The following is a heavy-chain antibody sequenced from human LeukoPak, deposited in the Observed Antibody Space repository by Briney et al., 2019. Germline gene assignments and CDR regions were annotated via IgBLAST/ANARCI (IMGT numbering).Heavy chain of an antibody. CDR3: AKGYYYDSSGPRPYYFDY. CDR2: IKQDGSEK. J-gene: IGHJ4*02. Sequence: PGGSLRLSCAASGFTFSSYWMSWVRQAPGKGLEWVANIKQDGSEKYYVDSVKGRLTISRDNAKNSLYLQMNSLRAEDTAVYYCAKGYYYDSSGPRPYYFDYWGQGTLVTVSS. V-gene: IGHV3-7*03. D-gene: IGHD3-22*01. CDR1: GFTFSSYW.